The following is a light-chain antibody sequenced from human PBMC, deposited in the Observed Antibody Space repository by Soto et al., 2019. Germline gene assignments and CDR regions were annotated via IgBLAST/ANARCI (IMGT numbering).Light chain of an antibody. V-gene: IGKV1-5*01. J-gene: IGKJ1*01. Sequence: DIQMTQSPSTLSASVVDRVTFTGLASQSISSWLAWYQQKPGKAPKLLLYDASTLQSGVPSRFSGSGSGTDFTLTISRLHPDDFATYYCQQYNTYPWTFGQGTKVDIK. CDR3: QQYNTYPWT. CDR1: QSISSW. CDR2: DAS.